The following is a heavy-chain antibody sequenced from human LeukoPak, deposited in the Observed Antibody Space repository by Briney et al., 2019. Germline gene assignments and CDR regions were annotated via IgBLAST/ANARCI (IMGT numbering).Heavy chain of an antibody. CDR3: ARVESTTATSTTISTWFDP. CDR1: GDSIYNSDFY. D-gene: IGHD2/OR15-2a*01. CDR2: IYYSGMT. Sequence: SQTLSLTCSVSGDSIYNSDFYWNWIRQPPGKGLGWIGYIYYSGMTYYNPSLQSRFTISVDTSKNQFSLKVKSVTTADTAVYYCARVESTTATSTTISTWFDPWGPGTLVTVSP. V-gene: IGHV4-30-4*08. J-gene: IGHJ5*02.